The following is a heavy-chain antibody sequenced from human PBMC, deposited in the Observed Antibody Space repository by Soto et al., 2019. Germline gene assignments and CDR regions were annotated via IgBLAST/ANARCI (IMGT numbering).Heavy chain of an antibody. CDR3: AYDYSSSAGLGD. CDR1: GYTFTGYY. D-gene: IGHD4-4*01. V-gene: IGHV1-2*02. CDR2: INPNSGGT. J-gene: IGHJ4*02. Sequence: ASVKVSCKASGYTFTGYYMHWVRQAPGQGLEWMGWINPNSGGTNYAQKFQGRVTMTRNTSISTAYMELSRLRSDDTAVYNCAYDYSSSAGLGDLGQGTLVTVSS.